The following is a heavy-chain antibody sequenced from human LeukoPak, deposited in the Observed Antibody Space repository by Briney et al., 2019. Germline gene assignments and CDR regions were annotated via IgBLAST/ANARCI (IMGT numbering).Heavy chain of an antibody. J-gene: IGHJ4*02. Sequence: QPGGSLRLSCVASGITFSTLSMNWVRQAPGKGLEWVSYISSGSSTKYYADSVKGRFTISRDNAKNSLYLQMNSLRAEDTAVYYCARDKIKGYWGLGTLVTVSS. CDR1: GITFSTLS. V-gene: IGHV3-48*04. CDR2: ISSGSSTK. CDR3: ARDKIKGY.